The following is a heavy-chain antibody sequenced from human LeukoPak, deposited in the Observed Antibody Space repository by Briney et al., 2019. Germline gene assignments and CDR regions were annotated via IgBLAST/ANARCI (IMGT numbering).Heavy chain of an antibody. CDR2: IYHSGST. V-gene: IGHV4-4*02. D-gene: IGHD6-19*01. CDR3: ARNSIAVAGGLDY. Sequence: KTSETLSLTCAVSGGSISSSNWWSWVRQPPGKGLEWIGEIYHSGSTNYNPSLKSRVTISVDKSKNQFSLKLSSVTAADTAVYYCARNSIAVAGGLDYWGQGTLVTVSS. J-gene: IGHJ4*02. CDR1: GGSISSSNW.